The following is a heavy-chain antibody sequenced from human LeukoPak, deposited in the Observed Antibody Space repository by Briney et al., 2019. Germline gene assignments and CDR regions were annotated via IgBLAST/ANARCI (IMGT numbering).Heavy chain of an antibody. CDR3: VRDSSKWYYDY. D-gene: IGHD6-13*01. CDR2: IKSDGSST. CDR1: GFIFSRYW. V-gene: IGHV3-74*01. J-gene: IGHJ4*02. Sequence: GGSLRLSCAASGFIFSRYWMHWVRQAPGKGLVWVSHIKSDGSSTTHADSVKGRFTISRDNAKSTLYLQMNSLRVEDTAVYYCVRDSSKWYYDYWGQGTLVTVSS.